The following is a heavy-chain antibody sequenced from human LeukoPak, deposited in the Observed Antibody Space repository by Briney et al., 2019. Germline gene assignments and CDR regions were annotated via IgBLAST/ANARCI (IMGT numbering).Heavy chain of an antibody. Sequence: GGSLRLSCAASGFTFGTYSMNWFRQAPRKGLEWVSSISSSSGYIYYTDSVKGRFTISRDNAKNSLYLQMNSLRAEDTAVYYCARGGIAVAGPDYWGQGTLVTVSS. V-gene: IGHV3-21*01. D-gene: IGHD6-19*01. CDR2: ISSSSGYI. CDR3: ARGGIAVAGPDY. J-gene: IGHJ4*02. CDR1: GFTFGTYS.